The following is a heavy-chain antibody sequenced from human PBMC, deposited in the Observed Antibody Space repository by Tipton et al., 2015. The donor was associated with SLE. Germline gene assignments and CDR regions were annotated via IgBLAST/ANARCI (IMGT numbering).Heavy chain of an antibody. V-gene: IGHV6-1*01. CDR1: GDSVSSNSAA. J-gene: IGHJ4*02. Sequence: GLVKPSQTLSLTCAISGDSVSSNSAAWNWIRQSASRGLEWLGRTYYRSKWNNDYAVSVKSRVTINPDTSKNQFSLQLNSVTPEDTAVYYGARDYYDSSGYSTGFDYWGQGTLVTVSS. D-gene: IGHD3-22*01. CDR2: TYYRSKWNN. CDR3: ARDYYDSSGYSTGFDY.